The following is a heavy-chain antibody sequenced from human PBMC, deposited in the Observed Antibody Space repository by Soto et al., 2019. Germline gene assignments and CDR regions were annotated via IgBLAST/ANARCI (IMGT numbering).Heavy chain of an antibody. V-gene: IGHV4-59*01. J-gene: IGHJ3*02. CDR2: IYYSGST. Sequence: SETLSLTCTVSGGSIISYYWSWIRQPTGKGLEWIGYIYYSGSTNYNPSLKSRVTISVDTSKNQFSLKLSSVTAADTAVYYCARALILTGYYIHDAFDIWGQGTMVTVSS. D-gene: IGHD3-9*01. CDR1: GGSIISYY. CDR3: ARALILTGYYIHDAFDI.